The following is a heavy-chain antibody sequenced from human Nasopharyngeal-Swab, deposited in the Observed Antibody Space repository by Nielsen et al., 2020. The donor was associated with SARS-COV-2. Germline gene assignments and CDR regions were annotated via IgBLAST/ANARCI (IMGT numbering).Heavy chain of an antibody. D-gene: IGHD6-19*01. CDR2: ISGSGGST. J-gene: IGHJ6*03. Sequence: WIRQPPGKGLEWVSAISGSGGSTYYADSVKGRFTISRDNSKNTLYLQMNSLRAEDTAVYYCAKGLQSVERGRQWLGYIGDSDYYMDVWGNGTTVTVSS. CDR3: AKGLQSVERGRQWLGYIGDSDYYMDV. V-gene: IGHV3-23*01.